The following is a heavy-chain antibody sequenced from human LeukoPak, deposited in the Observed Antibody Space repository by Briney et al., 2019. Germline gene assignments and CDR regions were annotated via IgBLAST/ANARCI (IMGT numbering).Heavy chain of an antibody. CDR3: VNLGYSD. CDR1: GFAFNNYA. V-gene: IGHV3-7*01. D-gene: IGHD5-12*01. J-gene: IGHJ4*02. Sequence: GGSLRLSCAASGFAFNNYALNWVRQAPGKGLEWVATIKNDGSDKYYVDSVKGRFTLSRDNAKNSVYLQMNSLRVEDTAVYYCVNLGYSDGGQGTLVTVSS. CDR2: IKNDGSDK.